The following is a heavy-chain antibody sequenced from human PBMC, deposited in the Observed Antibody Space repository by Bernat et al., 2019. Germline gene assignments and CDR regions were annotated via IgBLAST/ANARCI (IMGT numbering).Heavy chain of an antibody. CDR1: GFTFSRYE. CDR2: MSFDGISK. J-gene: IGHJ4*02. Sequence: QPQLVESGGGVVQPGRSLRLSCAASGFTFSRYEMHWVRQAPGKGLEWVAVMSFDGISKYYADSVKGRFTISRDNSMNTLFLQMNSLRAEDTAVYYCARLFTSWSGANDCWGQGTLVTVSS. V-gene: IGHV3-30*01. CDR3: ARLFTSWSGANDC. D-gene: IGHD2-8*02.